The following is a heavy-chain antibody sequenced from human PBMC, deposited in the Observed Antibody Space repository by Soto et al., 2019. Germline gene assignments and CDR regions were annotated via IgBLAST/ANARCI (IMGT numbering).Heavy chain of an antibody. CDR2: INPSSGGT. J-gene: IGHJ4*02. D-gene: IGHD3-22*01. Sequence: QVQLVQSGAEVKKPGASVKVSCKASGYIFTSNYIHWVRQAPGQGLEWMGIINPSSGGTSYAQKFQGRLTMTRDTSTSTVYMELSSLRSEDTALYYCARAMIVVAQRGSHFDYWGQGTLVTVSS. CDR3: ARAMIVVAQRGSHFDY. V-gene: IGHV1-46*01. CDR1: GYIFTSNY.